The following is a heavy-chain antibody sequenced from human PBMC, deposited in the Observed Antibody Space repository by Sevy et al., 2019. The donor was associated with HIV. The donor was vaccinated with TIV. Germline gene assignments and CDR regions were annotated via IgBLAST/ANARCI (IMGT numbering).Heavy chain of an antibody. V-gene: IGHV3-48*03. Sequence: GGSLILSCEASGFTFRSYEMNWVRQAPGKGLEWLSYISTGGRTIYYTDSVKGRFTISRDNAKNSVHLQMNSLRDEDTGVYYCATSRRDDYNYYFEYWGQGTLVTVSS. D-gene: IGHD4-4*01. CDR1: GFTFRSYE. J-gene: IGHJ4*02. CDR2: ISTGGRTI. CDR3: ATSRRDDYNYYFEY.